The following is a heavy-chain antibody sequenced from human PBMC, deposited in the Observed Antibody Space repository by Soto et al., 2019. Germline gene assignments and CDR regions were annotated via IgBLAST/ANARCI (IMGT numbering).Heavy chain of an antibody. Sequence: EVQLVESGGGLVQPGGSLRLSCVVSGFTFSSYWMNWVRQAPGKGLEWVANIKQDGSETHYVDSVKGRFTISRDNAKNLLHLHMNSRRAEDTAVYYRVRGTPTPGLDYWGQGTLVTVSS. CDR2: IKQDGSET. CDR3: VRGTPTPGLDY. CDR1: GFTFSSYW. J-gene: IGHJ4*02. V-gene: IGHV3-7*03. D-gene: IGHD1-7*01.